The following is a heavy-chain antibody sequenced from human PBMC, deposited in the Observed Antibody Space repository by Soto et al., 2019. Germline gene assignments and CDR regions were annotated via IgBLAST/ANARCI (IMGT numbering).Heavy chain of an antibody. CDR2: IIPLFGTT. D-gene: IGHD3-10*01. V-gene: IGHV1-69*01. CDR3: AAELGFGKLSVV. Sequence: QVQVVQSGVEVRRPGSSVNVSCKASGDTFKNCVISWVRQAPGQGLEWMGGIIPLFGTTDFAQRFQGRLTITTDESTTTAYMELSRLRSEDTATYYWAAELGFGKLSVVWGQGTTVIVSS. CDR1: GDTFKNCV. J-gene: IGHJ6*02.